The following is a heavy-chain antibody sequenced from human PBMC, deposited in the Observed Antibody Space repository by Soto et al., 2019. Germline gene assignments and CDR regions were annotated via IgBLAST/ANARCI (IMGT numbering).Heavy chain of an antibody. CDR3: ASGGGSPDY. CDR2: IYYSGST. D-gene: IGHD1-26*01. CDR1: GGSVNSYY. Sequence: QLQLQESGPGLVKPSETLSLTCTVSGGSVNSYYFSWIRQPPGKGLEWIGYIYYSGSTNYNPSLKSRVTISIDTSKNQFSLKLTSVTAADTAVYFCASGGGSPDYGGQGTLVTVSS. J-gene: IGHJ4*02. V-gene: IGHV4-59*02.